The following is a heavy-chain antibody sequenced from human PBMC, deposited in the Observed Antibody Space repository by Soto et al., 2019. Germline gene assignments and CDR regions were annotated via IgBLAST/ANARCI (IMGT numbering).Heavy chain of an antibody. CDR3: ARAVTGGLDV. J-gene: IGHJ6*02. CDR2: ISRSSTGI. CDR1: DFTFSLYS. V-gene: IGHV3-48*02. D-gene: IGHD3-10*01. Sequence: EVQLVESGGGLVQPGGSLRLSCAASDFTFSLYSMSWVRQAPGKGLEWVSYISRSSTGIPYADSVKGRFTISRDDATNSMHLQMNSLRDGDTAVYYCARAVTGGLDVWGQGTTVSISS.